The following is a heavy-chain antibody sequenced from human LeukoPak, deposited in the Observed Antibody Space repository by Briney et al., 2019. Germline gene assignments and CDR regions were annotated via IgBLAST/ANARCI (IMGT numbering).Heavy chain of an antibody. V-gene: IGHV3-21*01. CDR2: ISGSSSYM. CDR3: AKAYYDSSGYSYYFDY. CDR1: GFPFSAYS. J-gene: IGHJ4*02. D-gene: IGHD3-22*01. Sequence: GGSLRLSCAASGFPFSAYSMNWVRQAPGKGLEWVSSISGSSSYMFNADSVKGRFTISRDNAKNSLYLQMNSLRAEDTAVYYCAKAYYDSSGYSYYFDYWGQGTLVTVSS.